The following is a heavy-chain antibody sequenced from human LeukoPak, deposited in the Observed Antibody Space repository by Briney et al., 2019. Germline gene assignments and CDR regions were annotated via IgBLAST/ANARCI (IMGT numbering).Heavy chain of an antibody. J-gene: IGHJ5*02. V-gene: IGHV4-59*01. CDR2: IYYSGTT. Sequence: SETLSLTCTVSGGSISSDYWSWIQQPPGKGLEWIGYIYYSGTTNYNPSLKSRVTISVDTSKNQFSLKLSSVTAADTAVYYCARDSSGRGRYNWFDPWGQGTLVTVSS. CDR1: GGSISSDY. CDR3: ARDSSGRGRYNWFDP. D-gene: IGHD4-17*01.